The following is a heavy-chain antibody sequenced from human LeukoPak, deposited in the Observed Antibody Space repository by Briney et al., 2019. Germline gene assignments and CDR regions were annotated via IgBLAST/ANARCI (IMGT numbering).Heavy chain of an antibody. V-gene: IGHV3-48*04. J-gene: IGHJ6*02. D-gene: IGHD1-26*01. CDR3: ARVSAVGIYYYYGMDV. Sequence: GGSLRLSCAASGFTFSTYTMNWVRQAPGKGLEWVSFISATSRTIYYADSVKGRFTISRDNAKNSLYLQMNSLRAEDTAVYYCARVSAVGIYYYYGMDVWGQGTTVTVSS. CDR2: ISATSRTI. CDR1: GFTFSTYT.